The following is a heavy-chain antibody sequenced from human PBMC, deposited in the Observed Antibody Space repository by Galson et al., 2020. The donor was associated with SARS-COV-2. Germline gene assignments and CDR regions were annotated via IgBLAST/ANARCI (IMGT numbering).Heavy chain of an antibody. CDR3: TTDRIPVAGKDYFDY. D-gene: IGHD6-19*01. Sequence: GGSLRLSCAASGFTFSNAWMSWVRQAPGKGLEWVGRIKSKADGGTTDYAAPVKGRFTISRDDSKNTLYLQMNSLKTEDTAVYYCTTDRIPVAGKDYFDYWGQGTLVTVSS. J-gene: IGHJ4*02. CDR2: IKSKADGGTT. CDR1: GFTFSNAW. V-gene: IGHV3-15*01.